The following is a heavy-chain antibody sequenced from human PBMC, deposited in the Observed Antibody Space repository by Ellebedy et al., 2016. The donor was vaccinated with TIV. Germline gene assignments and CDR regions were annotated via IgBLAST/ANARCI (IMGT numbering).Heavy chain of an antibody. J-gene: IGHJ4*02. CDR3: AREWSPYYYGSGSPYYFDY. D-gene: IGHD3-10*01. CDR2: ISSSSYI. Sequence: GESLKISCAASGFTFSSYSMNWVRQAPGKGLEWVSSISSSSYIYYADSVKGRFTISRDNAKNSLYLQMNSLIAEDTAVYYCAREWSPYYYGSGSPYYFDYWGQGTLVTVSS. V-gene: IGHV3-21*04. CDR1: GFTFSSYS.